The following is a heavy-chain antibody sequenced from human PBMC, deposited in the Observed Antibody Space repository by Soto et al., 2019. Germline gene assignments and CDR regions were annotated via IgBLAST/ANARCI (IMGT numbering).Heavy chain of an antibody. CDR2: IYYSGST. V-gene: IGHV4-59*01. CDR1: GGSISSYY. CDR3: ARVRQLLPDLYNWFDP. J-gene: IGHJ5*02. Sequence: PSETLSLTCTVSGGSISSYYWSWIRQPPGKGLEWIGYIYYSGSTNYNPSLKSRVTISVDTSKNQFSLKLSSVTAADTAVYYCARVRQLLPDLYNWFDPWGQGTLVTVSS. D-gene: IGHD2-15*01.